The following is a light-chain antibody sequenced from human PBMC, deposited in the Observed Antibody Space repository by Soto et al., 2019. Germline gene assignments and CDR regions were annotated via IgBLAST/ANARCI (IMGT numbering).Light chain of an antibody. V-gene: IGKV1-39*01. Sequence: DIQMTQSPSSLSASVGDRVTITCRASQSISSYLNWYQQKQGKAPKLLIYAASSLQSGVPSRFSCSGSGTDFTLTISSLQHEHFATYYCQQSYSTLSFGPGTKVDIK. CDR2: AAS. CDR3: QQSYSTLS. J-gene: IGKJ3*01. CDR1: QSISSY.